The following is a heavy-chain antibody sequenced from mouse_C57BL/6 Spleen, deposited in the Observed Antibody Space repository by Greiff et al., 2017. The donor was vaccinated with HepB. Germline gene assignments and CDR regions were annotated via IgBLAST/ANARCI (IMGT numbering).Heavy chain of an antibody. V-gene: IGHV5-15*01. D-gene: IGHD2-3*01. CDR1: GFTFSDYG. CDR3: ARHLYDQGYFDY. CDR2: ISNLAYSI. Sequence: EVKLMESGGGLVQPGGSLKLSCAASGFTFSDYGMAWVRQAPRKGPEWVAFISNLAYSIYYADTVTGRFTISRENAKNTLYLEMSSLRSEDTAMYYCARHLYDQGYFDYWGQGTTLTVSS. J-gene: IGHJ2*01.